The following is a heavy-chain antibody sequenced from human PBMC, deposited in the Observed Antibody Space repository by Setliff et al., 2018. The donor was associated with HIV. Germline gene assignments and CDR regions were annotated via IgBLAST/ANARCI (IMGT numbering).Heavy chain of an antibody. CDR2: INHSGNT. V-gene: IGHV4-34*01. CDR1: GRSFSDNS. J-gene: IGHJ5*02. CDR3: ARKGWNAYEAFDD. D-gene: IGHD5-12*01. Sequence: SETLSLTCAVYGRSFSDNSWNWIRQPPGKGLEWIGEINHSGNTNSNPSLKSRGSITLDTSKNQFSLKLTSVTAADTAVYYCARKGWNAYEAFDDWGQGTRVTVSS.